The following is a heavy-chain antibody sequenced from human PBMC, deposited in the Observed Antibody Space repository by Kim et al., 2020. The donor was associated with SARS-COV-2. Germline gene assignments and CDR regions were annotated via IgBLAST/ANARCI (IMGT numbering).Heavy chain of an antibody. CDR2: ISAYNGNT. CDR3: ARDLRSATSPNITIFGVDRFYGMDV. D-gene: IGHD3-3*01. Sequence: ASVKVSCKASGYTFTSYGISWVRQAPGQGLEWMGWISAYNGNTNYAQKLQGRVTMTTDTSTSTAYMELRSLRSYDTAVYYCARDLRSATSPNITIFGVDRFYGMDVWGQGTTVTVSS. J-gene: IGHJ6*02. V-gene: IGHV1-18*04. CDR1: GYTFTSYG.